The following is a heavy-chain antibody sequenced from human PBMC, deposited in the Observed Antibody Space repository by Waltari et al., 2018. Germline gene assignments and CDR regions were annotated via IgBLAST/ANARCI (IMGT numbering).Heavy chain of an antibody. CDR2: INFNTGGT. J-gene: IGHJ6*02. V-gene: IGHV1-2*02. CDR1: GNTLRGAL. D-gene: IGHD5-12*01. Sequence: QVLLAQSGAEVTMPGASVRVSCSGNTLRGALLHLVRQAPGQGLEWMGWINFNTGGTLYAQKFQGRVTMTRDTSIATAYMELSGLRYDDTAVYYCATDRGGYPGMDVWGQGTTVTVSS. CDR3: ATDRGGYPGMDV.